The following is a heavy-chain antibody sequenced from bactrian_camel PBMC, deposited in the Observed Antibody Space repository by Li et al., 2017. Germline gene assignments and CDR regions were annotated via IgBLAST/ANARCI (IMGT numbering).Heavy chain of an antibody. CDR2: IDRDGTT. V-gene: IGHV3S1*01. CDR1: GFTFSRYW. Sequence: VQLVESGGGLVQPGGSLRLSCAASGFTFSRYWMTWVRQAPGKEREAVAGIDRDGTTAYIDSVKGRFTISRDSADENTVYLQLNSLKTEDMAMYYCAKDEYREYGGSWGTYEYNYWGQGTQVTVS. D-gene: IGHD6*01. CDR3: AKDEYREYGGSWGTYEYNY. J-gene: IGHJ4*01.